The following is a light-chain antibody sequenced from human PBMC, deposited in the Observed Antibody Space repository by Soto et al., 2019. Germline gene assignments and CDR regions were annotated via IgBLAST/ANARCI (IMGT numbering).Light chain of an antibody. J-gene: IGKJ1*01. CDR2: DAS. CDR3: QQYNSYSWT. V-gene: IGKV3-20*01. Sequence: EIVLTQSPGTLSLSPGERATLSCRASQSVSNNYLAWYQQKPGQAPRLLIYDASKRATGIPARFSGSGSGTDFTLTISSLQPDDFATYYCQQYNSYSWTFGQGTKVDIK. CDR1: QSVSNNY.